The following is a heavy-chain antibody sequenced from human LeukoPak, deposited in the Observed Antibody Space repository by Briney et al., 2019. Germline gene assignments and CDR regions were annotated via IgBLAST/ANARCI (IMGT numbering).Heavy chain of an antibody. CDR2: IIPIFGTA. CDR3: ASLYDSSGYQNPFDY. V-gene: IGHV1-69*13. Sequence: SVKVSCKASGGTFSSYAISWVRQAPGQGLEWMGGIIPIFGTANYAQKFQGRVTITADESTSTAYIKLSSLRSEDTAVYYCASLYDSSGYQNPFDYWGQGTLVTVSS. J-gene: IGHJ4*02. D-gene: IGHD3-22*01. CDR1: GGTFSSYA.